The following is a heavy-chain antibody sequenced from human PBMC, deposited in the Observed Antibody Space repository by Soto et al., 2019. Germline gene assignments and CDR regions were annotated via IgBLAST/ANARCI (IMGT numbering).Heavy chain of an antibody. D-gene: IGHD3-22*01. J-gene: IGHJ4*02. CDR3: ARDMRPSSGYYY. V-gene: IGHV3-30-3*01. CDR2: ISYDGSNK. CDR1: GFTFSSYA. Sequence: GGSLRLSCAASGFTFSSYAMHWVRQAPGEGLEWVAVISYDGSNKYYADSVKGRFTISRDNSKNTLYLQMNSLRAEDTAVYYCARDMRPSSGYYYWGQGTLVTVSS.